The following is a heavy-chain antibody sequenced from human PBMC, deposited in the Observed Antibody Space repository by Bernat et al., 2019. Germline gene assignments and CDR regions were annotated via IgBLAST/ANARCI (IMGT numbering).Heavy chain of an antibody. J-gene: IGHJ2*01. CDR1: GGSISSSSYY. D-gene: IGHD1-26*01. CDR2: IYYSGRT. CDR3: ARHEDRGSYSFWYFDL. V-gene: IGHV4-39*01. Sequence: QVQLQESGPGLVKPSQTLSLTCTVSGGSISSSSYYWGWIRQPPGKGLEWIGSIYYSGRTYYNPSLKSRVTISIDTSRNQFSLKLSSVTAADTAVYYCARHEDRGSYSFWYFDLWGRGTLVTVSS.